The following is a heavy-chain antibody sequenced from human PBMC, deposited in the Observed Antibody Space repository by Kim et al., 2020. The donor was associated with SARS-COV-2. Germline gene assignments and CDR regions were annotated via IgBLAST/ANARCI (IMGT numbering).Heavy chain of an antibody. CDR3: ARAPNDFWSGYPYYFDY. CDR1: GGSVSSGSYF. J-gene: IGHJ4*02. CDR2: IYYSGNT. V-gene: IGHV4-61*01. D-gene: IGHD3-3*01. Sequence: SETLSLTCTVSGGSVSSGSYFWSWIRQPPGKGLEWIGYIYYSGNTNYNPSLKSRVTMSVDTSKNQFSLKLRSVTAADTAEYYCARAPNDFWSGYPYYFDYWGQGTLVTVSS.